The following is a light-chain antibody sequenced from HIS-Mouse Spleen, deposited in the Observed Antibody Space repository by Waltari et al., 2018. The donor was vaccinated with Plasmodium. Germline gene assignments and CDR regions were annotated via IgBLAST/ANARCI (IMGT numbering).Light chain of an antibody. V-gene: IGKV3-15*01. CDR2: GAS. Sequence: EIVMTQSPATLSVSPGERATLSCRASQRVSSNLAWYQQKPGQAPRLLIYGASTRATGIPARFSGSGSGTEFTLTISSLQSEDFAVYYCQQYNNWSFTFGPGTKVDIE. J-gene: IGKJ3*01. CDR1: QRVSSN. CDR3: QQYNNWSFT.